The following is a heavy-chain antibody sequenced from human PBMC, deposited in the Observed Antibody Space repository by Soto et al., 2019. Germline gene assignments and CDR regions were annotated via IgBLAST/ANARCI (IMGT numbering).Heavy chain of an antibody. V-gene: IGHV3-7*05. Sequence: GGSLSLSCTASGFTFSNFAMNWVRQAPGKGLEWVAGIRQDGSKKYYVDSVKGRFTISRDNAKNSLYLQMNSLRAEDTAVSYCARKGYSGYDWFDPWGQGTLVTVSS. CDR1: GFTFSNFA. CDR2: IRQDGSKK. J-gene: IGHJ5*02. D-gene: IGHD5-12*01. CDR3: ARKGYSGYDWFDP.